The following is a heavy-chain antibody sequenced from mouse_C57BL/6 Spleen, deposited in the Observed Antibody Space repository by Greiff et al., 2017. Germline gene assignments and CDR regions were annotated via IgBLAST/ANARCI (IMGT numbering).Heavy chain of an antibody. J-gene: IGHJ4*01. Sequence: DVHLVESGGGLVKPGGSLKLSCAASGFTFSSYAMSWVRQTPEKRLEWVATICDGGSYTYYPDNVKGRFTISRDNAKNNLYLQMSHLKSEDTAMYYCARDRVYYDYDAMDYWGQGTSVTVSS. D-gene: IGHD2-1*01. CDR2: ICDGGSYT. V-gene: IGHV5-4*01. CDR3: ARDRVYYDYDAMDY. CDR1: GFTFSSYA.